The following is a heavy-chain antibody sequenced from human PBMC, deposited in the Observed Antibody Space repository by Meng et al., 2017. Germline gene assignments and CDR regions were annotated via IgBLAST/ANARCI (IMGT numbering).Heavy chain of an antibody. V-gene: IGHV1-2*06. CDR2: INPKSGDT. CDR1: GYTFPDYW. D-gene: IGHD6-13*01. CDR3: ARDEDISAAGKLFGDY. J-gene: IGHJ4*02. Sequence: QGQLVQCGAEVKKPGASVKVSCQASGYTFPDYWLHWVRRAPGQGLEWMGRINPKSGDTHYAQRFQGRVTMTGDTSISTAYMELSGLRPDDTAMYYCARDEDISAAGKLFGDYWGQGTLVTVSS.